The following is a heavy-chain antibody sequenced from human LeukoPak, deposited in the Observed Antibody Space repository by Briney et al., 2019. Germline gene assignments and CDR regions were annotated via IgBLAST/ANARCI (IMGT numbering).Heavy chain of an antibody. CDR1: GFTFSNAW. J-gene: IGHJ5*02. V-gene: IGHV3-15*01. Sequence: GGSLRLSCAASGFTFSNAWMSWVRQAPGRGLEWVGRIKSKTDGATTDYAAPVKGRFTISRDDSKNTLYLQMNSLITEDTAVYYCTTPNGHWFDPWGQGTLVTVSS. CDR2: IKSKTDGATT. CDR3: TTPNGHWFDP. D-gene: IGHD2-8*01.